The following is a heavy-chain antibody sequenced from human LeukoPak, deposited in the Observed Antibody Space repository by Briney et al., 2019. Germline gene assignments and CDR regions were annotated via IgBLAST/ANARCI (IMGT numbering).Heavy chain of an antibody. V-gene: IGHV3-53*01. Sequence: GGSLRLSCAASGFTVSSNYMSWVRQAPGKGPEWVSVIYSGGSTYNADSVKGRFTISRDNSKNTLYLQMNNLRVEDTAVYYCARGWLSRDYWGQGTLVTVSS. J-gene: IGHJ4*02. CDR3: ARGWLSRDY. CDR1: GFTVSSNY. CDR2: IYSGGST. D-gene: IGHD6-19*01.